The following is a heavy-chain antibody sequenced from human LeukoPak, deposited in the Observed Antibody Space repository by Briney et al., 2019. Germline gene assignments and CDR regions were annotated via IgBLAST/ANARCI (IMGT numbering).Heavy chain of an antibody. Sequence: GGSLRLSCVASGFSFSSNGMHWVRQAPGKGLEWVGVILYDGSNQYYADSVKGRFTISRDNSKNTLYLQMNSLRPEDTAVYNCAKRPDDYSYGMDVWGQGTTVTVSS. J-gene: IGHJ6*02. CDR2: ILYDGSNQ. CDR3: AKRPDDYSYGMDV. V-gene: IGHV3-30*19. CDR1: GFSFSSNG.